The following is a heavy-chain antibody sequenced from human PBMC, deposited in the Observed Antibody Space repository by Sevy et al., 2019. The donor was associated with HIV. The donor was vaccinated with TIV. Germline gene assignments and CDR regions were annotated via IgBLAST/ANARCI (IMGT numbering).Heavy chain of an antibody. V-gene: IGHV3-7*01. CDR1: GFTFTTYW. D-gene: IGHD6-6*01. CDR2: INKDGSKI. CDR3: ARVGIFEKSESQYIFMDY. Sequence: GGSLRLSCAASGFTFTTYWMTWVRQAPGKGLEWVANINKDGSKINYVDSVKGRFIISRDNAKKSLYVQMNSLRADDTAVYYCARVGIFEKSESQYIFMDYWGQGTLVTVSS. J-gene: IGHJ4*02.